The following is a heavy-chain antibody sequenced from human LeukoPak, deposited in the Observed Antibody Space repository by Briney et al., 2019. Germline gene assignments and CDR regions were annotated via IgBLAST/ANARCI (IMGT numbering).Heavy chain of an antibody. J-gene: IGHJ6*03. D-gene: IGHD3-3*01. CDR2: IIPIFGTA. V-gene: IGHV1-69*05. Sequence: ASVTVSCKASGGTFSSYAISWVRQAPGQGLEWMGGIIPIFGTANYAQKFQGRVTITTDESTSTAYMELSSLRSEDTAVYYCARSAQKYYDFWSGYYTPALYYYYCMDVWGKGTTVTVSS. CDR3: ARSAQKYYDFWSGYYTPALYYYYCMDV. CDR1: GGTFSSYA.